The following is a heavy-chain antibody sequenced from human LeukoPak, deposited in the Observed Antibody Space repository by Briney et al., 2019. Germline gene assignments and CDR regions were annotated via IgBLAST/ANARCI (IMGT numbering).Heavy chain of an antibody. J-gene: IGHJ4*02. Sequence: GGSLRLSCATSGFFFSDYGFHWVRQPPGKGLEWVSDISGSGGSTYYADSVKGRFTISRDNSKNTLYLQMNSLRAEDTAVYYCAKTPRDVLLWFGDYWGQGTLVTVSS. CDR2: ISGSGGST. V-gene: IGHV3-NL1*01. CDR1: GFFFSDYG. D-gene: IGHD3-10*01. CDR3: AKTPRDVLLWFGDY.